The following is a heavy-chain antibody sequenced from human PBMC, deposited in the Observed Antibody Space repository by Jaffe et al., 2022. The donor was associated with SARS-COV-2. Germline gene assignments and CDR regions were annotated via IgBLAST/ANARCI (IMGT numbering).Heavy chain of an antibody. CDR2: IKQDGSEQ. CDR1: GFIFSDHY. J-gene: IGHJ3*02. CDR3: ARESIYLYHGNIRDDASDI. D-gene: IGHD3-3*01. Sequence: EVQLVESGGGLVQPGGSLRLSCAASGFIFSDHYMAWVRQAPGKGLEWVANIKQDGSEQFYADSVKGRFTISRDNAKNSLYLQMNSLRAEDTALYYCARESIYLYHGNIRDDASDIWGQGTMVIVSS. V-gene: IGHV3-7*01.